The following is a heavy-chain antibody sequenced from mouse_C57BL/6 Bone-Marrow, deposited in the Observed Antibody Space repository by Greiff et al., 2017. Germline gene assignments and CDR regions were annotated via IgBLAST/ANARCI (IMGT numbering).Heavy chain of an antibody. V-gene: IGHV1-26*01. CDR3: ARVYYDYDVWYFDV. CDR2: INPNNGGT. D-gene: IGHD2-4*01. CDR1: GYPFTDYY. Sequence: VQLQQSGPELVKPGASVKISCKASGYPFTDYYMNWVKQSHGKSLEWIGAINPNNGGTSYNQKLKGKATLTVDKSSSTAYMELRILTSEDSAVYCCARVYYDYDVWYFDVWGTGTTVTVSS. J-gene: IGHJ1*03.